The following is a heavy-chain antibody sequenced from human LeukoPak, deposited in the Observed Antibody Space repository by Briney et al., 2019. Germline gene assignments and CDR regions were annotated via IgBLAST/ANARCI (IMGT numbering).Heavy chain of an antibody. CDR1: GGSFSGYY. V-gene: IGHV4-34*01. CDR3: ARGIPYYMDV. J-gene: IGHJ6*03. CDR2: IYYSGST. Sequence: SETLSLTCAVYGGSFSGYYWSWIRQPPGKGLEWIGSIYYSGSTYYNPSLKSRVTISVDTSKNQFSLKLSSVTAADTAVYYCARGIPYYMDVWGKGTTVTVSS.